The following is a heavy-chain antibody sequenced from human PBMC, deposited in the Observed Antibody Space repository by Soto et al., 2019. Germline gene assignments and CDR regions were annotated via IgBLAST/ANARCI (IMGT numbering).Heavy chain of an antibody. D-gene: IGHD3-9*01. CDR3: ARPGSGYDVLSGRYFYHYHTVDV. CDR2: ISYDGNTK. Sequence: GGSLRLSCATSGFLFNTYAMHWVRQAPGKGLEWVAVISYDGNTKDYADSVKGRFTISRDNSKNTLYLQMNSLRIGDTAVYYCARPGSGYDVLSGRYFYHYHTVDVWGQGTTVTVSS. CDR1: GFLFNTYA. V-gene: IGHV3-30-3*01. J-gene: IGHJ6*02.